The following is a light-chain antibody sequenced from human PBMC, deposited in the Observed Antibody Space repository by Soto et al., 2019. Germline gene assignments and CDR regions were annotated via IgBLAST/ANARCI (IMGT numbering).Light chain of an antibody. V-gene: IGKV3-15*01. J-gene: IGKJ1*01. CDR3: YQYPNWPPWT. CDR2: GAS. Sequence: EIVMTQSPATLSVSPGERATLSCRASQSVSTNLAWYHQKPGQPPRLLIYGASTRATGSPARFSGSGSGTEFTLTISSLQSHDFAIYYCYQYPNWPPWTFGQVTTVDIK. CDR1: QSVSTN.